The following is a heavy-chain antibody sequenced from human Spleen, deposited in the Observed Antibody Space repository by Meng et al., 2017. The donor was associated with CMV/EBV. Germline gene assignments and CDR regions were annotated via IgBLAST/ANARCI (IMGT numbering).Heavy chain of an antibody. CDR2: INIGGSTT. CDR1: GFGFKDYW. V-gene: IGHV3-74*01. CDR3: ARDLLQSDY. Sequence: LCVAASGFGFKDYWMHWVRRGTGRGRVWGSRINIGGSTTSYADSVGGRFTISRDNAKNTMYLQMNSLRAEDTGVYYCARDLLQSDYWGQGTLVTVSS. D-gene: IGHD3-22*01. J-gene: IGHJ4*02.